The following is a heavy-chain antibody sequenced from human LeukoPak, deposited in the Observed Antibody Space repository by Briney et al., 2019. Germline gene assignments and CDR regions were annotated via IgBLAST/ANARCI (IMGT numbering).Heavy chain of an antibody. CDR1: GFTFSSYG. Sequence: GGSLRLSCAASGFTFSSYGMHWVRQAPGKGLEWVAVISYDGSNKYYADSVKGRFTISRDNSKNTLYLQMNSLRAEDTAVYYCAKDRARTRLRGNESRRIFDYWGQGTLVTVSS. D-gene: IGHD2/OR15-2a*01. CDR3: AKDRARTRLRGNESRRIFDY. CDR2: ISYDGSNK. V-gene: IGHV3-30*18. J-gene: IGHJ4*02.